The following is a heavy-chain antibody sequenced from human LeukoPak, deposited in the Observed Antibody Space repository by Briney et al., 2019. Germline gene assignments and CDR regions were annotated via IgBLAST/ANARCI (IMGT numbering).Heavy chain of an antibody. D-gene: IGHD3-10*01. Sequence: ASVKVSCKASGYAFTGYYMHWVRQAPGQGLEWMGWINPNSGGTNHAQKFQGRVTMTRDTSISTAYMELSRLRSDDTAVYYCARDRPLDADDYYGFYYFDYWGQGTLVTVSS. CDR3: ARDRPLDADDYYGFYYFDY. CDR1: GYAFTGYY. J-gene: IGHJ4*02. V-gene: IGHV1-2*02. CDR2: INPNSGGT.